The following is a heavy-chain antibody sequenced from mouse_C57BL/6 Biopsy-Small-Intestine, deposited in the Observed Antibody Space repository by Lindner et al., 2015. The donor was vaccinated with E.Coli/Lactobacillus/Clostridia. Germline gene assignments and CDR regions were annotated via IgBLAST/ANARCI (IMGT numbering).Heavy chain of an antibody. D-gene: IGHD1-1*01. CDR1: GYVFSNSW. CDR3: ASITTMGGYFDY. CDR2: IYPGDGDT. Sequence: VQLQESGPELVKPGASVKISCKASGYVFSNSWMNWVKQRPGKGLEWIGYIYPGDGDTNYNGKFKGKATLTADKSSSTAYMQLSSLTSEDSAVYFCASITTMGGYFDYWGQGTALTVSS. V-gene: IGHV1-80*01. J-gene: IGHJ2*01.